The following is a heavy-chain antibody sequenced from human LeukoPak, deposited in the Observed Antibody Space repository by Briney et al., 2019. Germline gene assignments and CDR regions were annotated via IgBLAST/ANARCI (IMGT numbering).Heavy chain of an antibody. CDR1: GLSFSDYY. D-gene: IGHD3-10*01. CDR3: AREGRGSPTVFDY. J-gene: IGHJ4*02. CDR2: ISRSGSTI. V-gene: IGHV3-11*01. Sequence: SLRLSCAASGLSFSDYYMSWIRHAPGKGLECVSYISRSGSTIYSAVSVKSRFTISRDNAKISLYLEMDRLRAEDTAVYYCAREGRGSPTVFDYWGQGTLVTVSS.